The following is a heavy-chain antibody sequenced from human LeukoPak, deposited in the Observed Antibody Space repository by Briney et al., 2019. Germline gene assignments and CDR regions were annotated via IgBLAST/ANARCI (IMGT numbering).Heavy chain of an antibody. D-gene: IGHD6-19*01. CDR2: IYRSGST. CDR1: GFTVSSNY. J-gene: IGHJ4*02. Sequence: GGSPRLSCAASGFTVSSNYMSWVRQAPGKGLEWVSVIYRSGSTFYADSVKGRFTVSRDNSKNTLFLQMNNVRVEDTAMYYCARDGYSSGWYYFDYWGQGTLVTVSS. V-gene: IGHV3-53*01. CDR3: ARDGYSSGWYYFDY.